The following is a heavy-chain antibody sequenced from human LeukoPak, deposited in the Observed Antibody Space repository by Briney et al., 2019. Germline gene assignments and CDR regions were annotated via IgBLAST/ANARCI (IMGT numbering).Heavy chain of an antibody. CDR3: AKDASGGSYNFDY. CDR2: ISYDGSNK. V-gene: IGHV3-30*18. CDR1: GFTFSSYG. J-gene: IGHJ4*02. D-gene: IGHD1-26*01. Sequence: TGGSLRLSCAASGFTFSSYGMHWVRQAPGKGLEWVAVISYDGSNKYYADSVKDRFTISRDNSKNTLYLQMNSLRAEDTAVYYCAKDASGGSYNFDYWGQGTLVTVSS.